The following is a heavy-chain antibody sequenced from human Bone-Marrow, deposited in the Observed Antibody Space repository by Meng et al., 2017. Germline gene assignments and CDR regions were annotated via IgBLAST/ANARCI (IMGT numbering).Heavy chain of an antibody. D-gene: IGHD6-13*01. CDR2: IESNSDGGTT. CDR1: GFSFTDAW. Sequence: VQVGGSGGGLVKPGGSLRLSCVASGFSFTDAWMSWVRQAPGKGLEWVGRIESNSDGGTTDYAAPVKGRSTISRDDSKNTLYLQMNSLIIEDTALYFCATGAAAADHWGQGTLVTVSS. V-gene: IGHV3-15*04. CDR3: ATGAAAADH. J-gene: IGHJ4*02.